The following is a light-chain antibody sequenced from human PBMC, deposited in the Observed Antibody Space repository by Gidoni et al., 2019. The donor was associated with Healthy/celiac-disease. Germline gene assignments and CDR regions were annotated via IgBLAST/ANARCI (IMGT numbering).Light chain of an antibody. V-gene: IGKV1-33*01. CDR1: QDISNY. Sequence: DIQMTQSPSSLSASVGDRVTITCQASQDISNYLNWYQQKPGKAPKLLIYDASNFETGVPSRFSGSGSGTDFPFPLSSLQPEDSATYYCQQYDNLPPLTFGPGTKVDIK. CDR2: DAS. CDR3: QQYDNLPPLT. J-gene: IGKJ3*01.